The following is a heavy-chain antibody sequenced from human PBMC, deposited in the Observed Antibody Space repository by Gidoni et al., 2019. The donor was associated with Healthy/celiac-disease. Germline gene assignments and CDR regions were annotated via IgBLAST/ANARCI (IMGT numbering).Heavy chain of an antibody. V-gene: IGHV4-34*01. Sequence: QLLLPQWRPRLLKPSLTLSSTSAVHACSFSGYYWSWIRQPPGKGLEWIGEINHSGSTNYNPSLKSRVTISVDTSKNQFSLKLSSVTAADTAVYYCARAMMAKGSVGYHVDYWGQGTLVTVSS. CDR1: ACSFSGYY. D-gene: IGHD3-22*01. J-gene: IGHJ4*02. CDR2: INHSGST. CDR3: ARAMMAKGSVGYHVDY.